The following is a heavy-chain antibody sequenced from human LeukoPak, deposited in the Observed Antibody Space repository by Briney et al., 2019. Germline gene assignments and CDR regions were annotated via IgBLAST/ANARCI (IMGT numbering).Heavy chain of an antibody. CDR3: AREKDPTLTFGAFDI. CDR2: ISSSGSTI. V-gene: IGHV3-11*01. Sequence: GGSLRLSCAASGFTFSDYYMSWIRQAPGKGLEWVSYISSSGSTIYYADSVKGRFTISRDNAKNSLYLQMKSLRAEDTAVYYCAREKDPTLTFGAFDIWGQGTMVTVSS. CDR1: GFTFSDYY. D-gene: IGHD3-3*02. J-gene: IGHJ3*02.